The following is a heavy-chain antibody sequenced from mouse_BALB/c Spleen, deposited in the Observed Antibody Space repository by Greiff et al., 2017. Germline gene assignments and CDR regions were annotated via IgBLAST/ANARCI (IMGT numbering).Heavy chain of an antibody. CDR3: ARWYYGKGFYAMDY. CDR1: GFTFSSYA. D-gene: IGHD2-1*01. V-gene: IGHV5-6-5*01. CDR2: ISSGGST. Sequence: EVKVEESGGGLVKPGGSLKLSCAASGFTFSSYAMSWVRQTPEKRLEWVASISSGGSTYYPDSVKGRFTISRDNARNILYLQMSSLRSEDTAMYYCARWYYGKGFYAMDYWGQGTSVTVSS. J-gene: IGHJ4*01.